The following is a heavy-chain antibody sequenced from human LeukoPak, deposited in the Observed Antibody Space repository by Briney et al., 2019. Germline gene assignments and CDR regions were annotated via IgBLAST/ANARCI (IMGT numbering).Heavy chain of an antibody. CDR1: GASISSHNR. J-gene: IGHJ6*03. V-gene: IGHV4-4*02. CDR2: IYHSGSP. CDR3: ARRQAAAGTYYYYYYMDV. D-gene: IGHD6-13*01. Sequence: SETLSLTCAVSGASISSHNRWSWVRQPPGKGLEWIGDIYHSGSPNYNPSLKSRVTISVDTSKNQFSLKLSSVTAADTAVYYCARRQAAAGTYYYYYYMDVWGKGTTVTISS.